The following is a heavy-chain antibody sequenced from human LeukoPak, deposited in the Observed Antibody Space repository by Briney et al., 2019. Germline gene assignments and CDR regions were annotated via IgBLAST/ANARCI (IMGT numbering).Heavy chain of an antibody. CDR3: AKDVRGPIDY. J-gene: IGHJ4*02. V-gene: IGHV3-23*01. CDR1: GFTFSSYG. D-gene: IGHD3-10*02. Sequence: GGSLRLSCAASGFTFSSYGVNWVRQAPGKGLEWVSAISGSGGSTYYADSVKGRFTISRDNSKNTLYLQMNSLRAEDTAVYYCAKDVRGPIDYWGQGTLVTVSS. CDR2: ISGSGGST.